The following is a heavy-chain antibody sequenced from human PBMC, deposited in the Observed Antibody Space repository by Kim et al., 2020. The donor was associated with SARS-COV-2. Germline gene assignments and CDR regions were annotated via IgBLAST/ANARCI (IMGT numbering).Heavy chain of an antibody. Sequence: LKSRVTISVDTSKNQFSLKLSSVTAADTAVYYCARRAKYCSSTSCYGIDYWGQGTLVTVSS. D-gene: IGHD2-2*01. J-gene: IGHJ4*02. CDR3: ARRAKYCSSTSCYGIDY. V-gene: IGHV4-34*01.